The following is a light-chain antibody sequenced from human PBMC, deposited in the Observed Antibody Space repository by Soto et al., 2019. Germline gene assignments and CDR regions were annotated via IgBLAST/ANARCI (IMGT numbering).Light chain of an antibody. CDR3: QQYNVWPLP. CDR2: VAS. V-gene: IGKV3-15*01. CDR1: QSVSSN. Sequence: EIVMTQSPATLSVSPGERATLSCRASQSVSSNLACYQQKPGQTPKLLIYVASTRATGIPARFSGSGSVPEFTLTSGSLQSEDFAVYYCQQYNVWPLPFGGGTKVEF. J-gene: IGKJ4*02.